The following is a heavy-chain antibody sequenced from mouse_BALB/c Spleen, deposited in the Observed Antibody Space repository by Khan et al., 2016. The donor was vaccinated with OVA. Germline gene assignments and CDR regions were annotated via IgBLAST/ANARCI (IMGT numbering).Heavy chain of an antibody. Sequence: QIQLVQSGPELKKPGETVKISCKASGYTFSNYGMNWVKQAPGKGLKWMGWINTYTGEPTYAADFKGRPAFSLEASASAAYLQINNLKNEDPVTSFCARSLGYYPPVAYWGQGTLVTVSA. CDR1: GYTFSNYG. V-gene: IGHV9-3-1*01. CDR2: INTYTGEP. D-gene: IGHD2-3*01. J-gene: IGHJ3*01. CDR3: ARSLGYYPPVAY.